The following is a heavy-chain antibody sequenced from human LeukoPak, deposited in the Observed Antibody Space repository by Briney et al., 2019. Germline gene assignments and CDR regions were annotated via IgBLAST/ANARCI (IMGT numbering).Heavy chain of an antibody. CDR2: ISSSSSYI. V-gene: IGHV3-21*01. J-gene: IGHJ6*02. CDR1: GFTVSSNY. Sequence: GGSPRLSCAASGFTVSSNYMSWVRQAPGKGLEWVSSISSSSSYIYYADSVKGRFTISRDNAKNSLYLQMNSLRAEDTAVYYCARLKSYYYGMDVWGQGTTVTVSS. CDR3: ARLKSYYYGMDV.